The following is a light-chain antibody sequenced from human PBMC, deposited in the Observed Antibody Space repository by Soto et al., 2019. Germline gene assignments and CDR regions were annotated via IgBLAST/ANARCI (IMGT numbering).Light chain of an antibody. CDR2: DVS. CDR1: SSDVGAYNY. Sequence: QSVLTQPASVSGSPGQSITISCTGTSSDVGAYNYVSWYQQHPGKAPKLMIYDVSYRRSGVSNRFSGSKSGNTASLTISGLQAEDEADYYCSSYTTSFTVVFGGGTKLTVL. J-gene: IGLJ2*01. V-gene: IGLV2-14*01. CDR3: SSYTTSFTVV.